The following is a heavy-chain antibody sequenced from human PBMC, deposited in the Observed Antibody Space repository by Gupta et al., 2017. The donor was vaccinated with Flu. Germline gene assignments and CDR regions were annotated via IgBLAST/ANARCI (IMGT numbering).Heavy chain of an antibody. CDR2: IYPGDSDT. CDR3: ARRQLDRKNNYYYGVDV. J-gene: IGHJ6*02. V-gene: IGHV5-51*03. Sequence: EVQLVQSGAEVKTPGAPLQISCKGHGYSFTSYRIGWVRQLPGKGRGWIGVIYPGDSDTRYSPSIEGQVTNSADKSSNTAYVQWNSRRASDTAIYYCARRQLDRKNNYYYGVDVWCQVTTGTVS. CDR1: GYSFTSYR. D-gene: IGHD3-10*01.